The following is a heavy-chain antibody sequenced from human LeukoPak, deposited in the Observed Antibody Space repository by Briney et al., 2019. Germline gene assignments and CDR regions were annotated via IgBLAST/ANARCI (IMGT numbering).Heavy chain of an antibody. D-gene: IGHD3-22*01. CDR3: AHRRRYYYDSSGMDAFDI. Sequence: SGPTLVNPTQTLTLTCTFSGFSLSTSGVGVGWIRQPPGKALEWLALIYWDDDKRYSPSLKSRLTITKDTSKNQVVLTMTNMDPVDTATYYCAHRRRYYYDSSGMDAFDIWGQGTMVTVSS. CDR1: GFSLSTSGVG. V-gene: IGHV2-5*02. J-gene: IGHJ3*02. CDR2: IYWDDDK.